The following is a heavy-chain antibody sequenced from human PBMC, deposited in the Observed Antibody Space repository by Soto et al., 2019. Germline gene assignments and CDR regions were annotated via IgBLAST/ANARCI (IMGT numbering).Heavy chain of an antibody. V-gene: IGHV1-8*01. CDR1: GYTFTSYD. Sequence: ASVKVSCKASGYTFTSYDINWVRQATGQGLEWMGWMNPNSGNTGYAQKFQGRVTMTRNTSISTAYMELSSLRSEDTAVYYCQLSYGDSSGYLFDIWGQGTMVSVSS. D-gene: IGHD3-22*01. CDR2: MNPNSGNT. J-gene: IGHJ3*02. CDR3: QLSYGDSSGYLFDI.